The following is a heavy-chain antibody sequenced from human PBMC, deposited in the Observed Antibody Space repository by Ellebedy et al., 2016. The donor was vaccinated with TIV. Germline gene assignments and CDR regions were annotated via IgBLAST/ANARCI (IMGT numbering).Heavy chain of an antibody. CDR2: ISYDGSNK. D-gene: IGHD5/OR15-5a*01. V-gene: IGHV3-30*04. CDR1: GFPFDSYV. Sequence: GESLKISCAASGFPFDSYVMSWVRQAPGKGLEWVALISYDGSNKYFADSVQGRFTISRDNSQNTLYLLMNSLRGDDTAIYYCARALNHVDTVSTAPLDCWGQGTLVTVSS. J-gene: IGHJ4*02. CDR3: ARALNHVDTVSTAPLDC.